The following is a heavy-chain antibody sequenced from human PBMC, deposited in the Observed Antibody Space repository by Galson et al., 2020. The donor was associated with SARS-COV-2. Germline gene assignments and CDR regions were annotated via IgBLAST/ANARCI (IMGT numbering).Heavy chain of an antibody. J-gene: IGHJ4*02. V-gene: IGHV4-34*01. CDR1: GGSFSCYH. CDR3: ARAEGGTGILDY. Sequence: SETLSLTCGVFGGSFSCYHWNWIRQSPGTGLQWIGEINHVGGTHYSPSLKSRVTISVDRSKNQFSLRLTSVTAADTAIYYCARAEGGTGILDYWGQGALVTVSS. D-gene: IGHD3-16*01. CDR2: INHVGGT.